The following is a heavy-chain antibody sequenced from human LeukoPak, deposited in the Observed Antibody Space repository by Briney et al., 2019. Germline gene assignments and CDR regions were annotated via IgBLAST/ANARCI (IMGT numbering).Heavy chain of an antibody. D-gene: IGHD5-12*01. CDR2: IKEDGSEK. CDR3: ARWLHWYFDL. CDR1: GFTFSSYW. J-gene: IGHJ2*01. V-gene: IGHV3-7*03. Sequence: LSGGSLRLSCAASGFTFSSYWMSWVRQAPGKGLEWVANIKEDGSEKNYVDSVKGRFTISRDNAKNSLHLQMNSLGAEDTALYYCARWLHWYFDLWGRGTRVTVSS.